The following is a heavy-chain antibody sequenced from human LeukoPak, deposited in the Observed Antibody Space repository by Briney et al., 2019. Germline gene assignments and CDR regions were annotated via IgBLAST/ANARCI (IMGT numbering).Heavy chain of an antibody. V-gene: IGHV3-23*01. Sequence: GGSLRLSCAASGFTFSNSAMGWVRQAPGKGLEWLSMISGSARSTDYADSVKGRFTISRDISINTLFLQMNSLRVKDTAVYYCAKERATTTAFDYWGQGTLVTVSS. CDR2: ISGSARST. J-gene: IGHJ4*02. CDR1: GFTFSNSA. CDR3: AKERATTTAFDY. D-gene: IGHD1-26*01.